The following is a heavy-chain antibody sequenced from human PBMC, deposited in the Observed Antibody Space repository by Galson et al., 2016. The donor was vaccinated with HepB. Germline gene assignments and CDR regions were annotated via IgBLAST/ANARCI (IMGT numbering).Heavy chain of an antibody. V-gene: IGHV3-30*09. D-gene: IGHD3-3*01. CDR2: ISYDGSNK. J-gene: IGHJ6*02. CDR1: GFTFSSYA. Sequence: SLRLSCAASGFTFSSYAIHWVRQAPGKGLEWVAVISYDGSNKYFADSVKGRFAISRDNSKTTLYLQMNSLRADDTAVYYCARDRKGYDVWSGYGDYYYSGMDVWGQGTTVTASS. CDR3: ARDRKGYDVWSGYGDYYYSGMDV.